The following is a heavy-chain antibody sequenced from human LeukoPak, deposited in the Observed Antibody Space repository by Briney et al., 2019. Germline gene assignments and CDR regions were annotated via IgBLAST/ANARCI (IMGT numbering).Heavy chain of an antibody. CDR2: IWYDGSNK. CDR1: GFTFSSYG. CDR3: ARDTLGYFDY. J-gene: IGHJ4*02. Sequence: QPGRSLRLSCAASGFTFSSYGIHWVRQAPGKGLEWVAVIWYDGSNKYYAESVKGRFTISRDNSKNTLYLQMNSLRAEDTAVYYCARDTLGYFDYWGQGTLVTVSS. V-gene: IGHV3-33*01.